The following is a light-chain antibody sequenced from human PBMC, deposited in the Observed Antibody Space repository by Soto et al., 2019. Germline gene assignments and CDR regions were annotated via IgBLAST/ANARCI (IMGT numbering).Light chain of an antibody. V-gene: IGKV1-5*03. CDR1: QSISSW. J-gene: IGKJ1*01. Sequence: DIQMTQSPSTLSASVGDRVTITCRASQSISSWLAWYQQKPGKAPKLLIYEASSLESGVQSRFSGSGSGTEFTLTTSSLQPDDFATYYCQQYNSFPTFGQGTKVEIK. CDR3: QQYNSFPT. CDR2: EAS.